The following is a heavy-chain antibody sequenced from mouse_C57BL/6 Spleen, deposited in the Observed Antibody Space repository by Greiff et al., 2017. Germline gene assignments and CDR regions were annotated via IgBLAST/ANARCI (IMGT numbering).Heavy chain of an antibody. D-gene: IGHD1-1*01. V-gene: IGHV3-8*01. Sequence: VQLKPSGPGLAKLSQTLSLTCSFNCYSITSDYWNFILTFPVTKLEYMGYISYSGSTYYNPSLKSLISITRDTSKNQYYLQLNSVTTEDTATYYCARGSGAMDYWGQGTSVTVSS. CDR2: ISYSGST. J-gene: IGHJ4*01. CDR3: ARGSGAMDY. CDR1: CYSITSDY.